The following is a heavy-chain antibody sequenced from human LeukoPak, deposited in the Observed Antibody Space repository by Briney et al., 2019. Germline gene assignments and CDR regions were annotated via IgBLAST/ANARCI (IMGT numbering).Heavy chain of an antibody. J-gene: IGHJ4*02. CDR2: IYYSGST. V-gene: IGHV4-59*01. D-gene: IGHD5-18*01. CDR3: HGGGYSYGQDY. CDR1: GGSISSYY. Sequence: SETLSLTCTVSGGSISSYYWSWIRQPPGKGLEWNGYIYYSGSTNYNPSLKSRVTISVDTSKNQFSLKLSSVTAADTAVYYCHGGGYSYGQDYWGQGTLVTVSS.